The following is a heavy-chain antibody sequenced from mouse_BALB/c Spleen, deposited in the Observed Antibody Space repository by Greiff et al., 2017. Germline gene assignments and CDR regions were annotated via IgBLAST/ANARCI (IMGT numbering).Heavy chain of an antibody. J-gene: IGHJ2*01. CDR2: INPSTGYT. Sequence: VQLQQSGAELAKPGASVKMSCKASGYTFTSYWMHWVKQRPGQGLEWIGYINPSTGYTEYNQKFKDKATLTADKSSSTAYMQLSSLTSEDSAVYYCARWLDFDYWGQGTTLTVSS. CDR1: GYTFTSYW. D-gene: IGHD3-3*01. CDR3: ARWLDFDY. V-gene: IGHV1-7*01.